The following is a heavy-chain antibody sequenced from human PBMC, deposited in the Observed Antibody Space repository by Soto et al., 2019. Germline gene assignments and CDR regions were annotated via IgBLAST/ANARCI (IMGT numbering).Heavy chain of an antibody. CDR1: GYSFSDFW. Sequence: GESLKISCNGSGYSFSDFWIGWVRQMPWKGLELMGMIFPGDSEIKYSPPFQGQVTISADKSISTAYVQWSSLKASDTAMYYCARFGIGGCRGGRCFLSYNRYGMDVWGQGTTVTVSS. D-gene: IGHD2-15*01. CDR2: IFPGDSEI. V-gene: IGHV5-51*01. J-gene: IGHJ6*02. CDR3: ARFGIGGCRGGRCFLSYNRYGMDV.